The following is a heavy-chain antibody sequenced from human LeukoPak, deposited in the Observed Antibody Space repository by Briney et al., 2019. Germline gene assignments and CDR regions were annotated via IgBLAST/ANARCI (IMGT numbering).Heavy chain of an antibody. CDR3: ARTPGPMVRGLKFYYYGMDV. D-gene: IGHD3-10*01. V-gene: IGHV1-3*01. Sequence: ASVKVSCKTSGYTFSMYAIHWVRQAPGLRLEWMGWINGGNGDTKYSQRFQGRVTITRDTAATTAHMDLSSLRSDDTAVYYCARTPGPMVRGLKFYYYGMDVWGKGTTVTVSS. J-gene: IGHJ6*04. CDR1: GYTFSMYA. CDR2: INGGNGDT.